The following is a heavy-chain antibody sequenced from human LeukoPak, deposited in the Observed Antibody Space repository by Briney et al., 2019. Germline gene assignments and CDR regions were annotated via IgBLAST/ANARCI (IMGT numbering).Heavy chain of an antibody. Sequence: ASVKVSCKASGGTFSSYAISWVRQAPGQGLEWMGGITPIFGTANYAQKFQGRVTITADESTSTAYMELSSLRSEDTAVYYCASGGYSYGYYYYGMDVWGQGTTVTVSS. CDR3: ASGGYSYGYYYYGMDV. V-gene: IGHV1-69*13. D-gene: IGHD5-18*01. CDR1: GGTFSSYA. CDR2: ITPIFGTA. J-gene: IGHJ6*02.